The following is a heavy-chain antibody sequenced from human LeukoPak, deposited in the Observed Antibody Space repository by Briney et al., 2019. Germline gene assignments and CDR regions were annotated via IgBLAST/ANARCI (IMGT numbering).Heavy chain of an antibody. Sequence: SETLSLTCTVSGGSVGSGSYYWSWIRQPPGKGLEWIGYIYYSGSTNYNPSLKSRVTISVDTSKNQFSLKLSSVTAADTAVYYCARVATMDFDYWGQGTLVTVSS. J-gene: IGHJ4*02. D-gene: IGHD3-10*01. V-gene: IGHV4-61*01. CDR1: GGSVGSGSYY. CDR2: IYYSGST. CDR3: ARVATMDFDY.